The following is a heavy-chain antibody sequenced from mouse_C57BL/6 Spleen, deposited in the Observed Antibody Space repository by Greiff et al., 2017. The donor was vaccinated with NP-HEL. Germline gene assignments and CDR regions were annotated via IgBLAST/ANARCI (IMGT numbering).Heavy chain of an antibody. J-gene: IGHJ4*01. V-gene: IGHV1-64*01. CDR3: ARSRYYAMDY. CDR2: IHPNSGST. CDR1: GYTFTSYW. Sequence: QVQLQQPGAELVKPGASVKLSCKASGYTFTSYWMHWVKQRPGQGLEWIGMIHPNSGSTNYNEKFKSKATLTVDKSSSTVYMQLSSLTSEDSAVYYCARSRYYAMDYWGQGTSVTVSS.